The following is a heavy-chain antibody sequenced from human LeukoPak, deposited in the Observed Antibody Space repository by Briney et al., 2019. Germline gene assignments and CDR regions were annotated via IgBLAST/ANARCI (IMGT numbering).Heavy chain of an antibody. J-gene: IGHJ4*02. CDR1: GFTFTDFY. D-gene: IGHD2-2*01. Sequence: GGSLRLSCAASGFTFTDFYMNWVRQAPGKGLEWVSSISSSSNYIYYADSVKGRFTISRDNAKSSLFLQMNSLRAEDTAVYYCARDLRGGSTSLDYWGQGTLVTVSS. CDR2: ISSSSNYI. CDR3: ARDLRGGSTSLDY. V-gene: IGHV3-21*01.